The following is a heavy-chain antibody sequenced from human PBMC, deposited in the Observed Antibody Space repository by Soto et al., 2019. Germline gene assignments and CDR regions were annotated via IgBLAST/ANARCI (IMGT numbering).Heavy chain of an antibody. CDR3: ARAEGYCSSTSCSYYYYYGMGV. D-gene: IGHD2-2*01. Sequence: QVQLVQSGAEVKKPGASVKVSCKASGYTFTSYYMHWVRQAPGQGLEWMGIINPSGGSTSYAQKFQGRVTMTRDTSTSTVYMELSSLRSEDTAVYYCARAEGYCSSTSCSYYYYYGMGVWGQGTTVTVSS. CDR1: GYTFTSYY. J-gene: IGHJ6*02. V-gene: IGHV1-46*01. CDR2: INPSGGST.